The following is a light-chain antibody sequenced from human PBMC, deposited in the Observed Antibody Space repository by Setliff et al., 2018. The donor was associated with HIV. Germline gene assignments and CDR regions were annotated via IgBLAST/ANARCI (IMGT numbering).Light chain of an antibody. V-gene: IGLV2-14*03. Sequence: QSALTQPASVSGSPGQSITISCTGTSGDVGGYSYVSWYQQHPGKAPKLIIYEVRNRPSGVSNRFSGSKSGNTASLTISGLRAEDEADYYCSSYASTNTLPFGTGTKVTVL. CDR1: SGDVGGYSY. J-gene: IGLJ1*01. CDR3: SSYASTNTLP. CDR2: EVR.